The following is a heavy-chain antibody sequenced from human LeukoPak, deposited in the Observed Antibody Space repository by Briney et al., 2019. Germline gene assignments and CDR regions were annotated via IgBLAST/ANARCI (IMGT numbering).Heavy chain of an antibody. V-gene: IGHV1-2*02. Sequence: ASVKVSCKASGYTFTGYYMHWVRQAPGQGLEWMGWINPNCGGTNYAQKFQGRVTMTRDTSISTAYMELSRLRSDDTAVYYCARDKWRVVPAVYYYYYYMDVWGKGTTVTVSS. CDR3: ARDKWRVVPAVYYYYYYMDV. D-gene: IGHD2-2*01. CDR2: INPNCGGT. J-gene: IGHJ6*03. CDR1: GYTFTGYY.